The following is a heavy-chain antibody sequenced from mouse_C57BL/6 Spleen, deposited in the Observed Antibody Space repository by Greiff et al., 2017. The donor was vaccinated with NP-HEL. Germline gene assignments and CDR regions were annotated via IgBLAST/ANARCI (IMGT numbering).Heavy chain of an antibody. V-gene: IGHV14-4*01. Sequence: VQLQQSGAELVRPGASVKLSCTASGFNIKDDYMHWVKQRPEQGLEWIGWIDPENGDTEYASKFQGKATITADTSSNTAYLQLSSLTSEDTAVYYCTTDGSGNSYYFDYWGQGTTLTVSS. CDR1: GFNIKDDY. J-gene: IGHJ2*01. CDR2: IDPENGDT. CDR3: TTDGSGNSYYFDY. D-gene: IGHD2-3*01.